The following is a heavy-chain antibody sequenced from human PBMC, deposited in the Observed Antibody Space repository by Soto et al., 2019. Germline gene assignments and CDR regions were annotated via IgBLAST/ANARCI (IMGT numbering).Heavy chain of an antibody. J-gene: IGHJ5*02. CDR1: GGSFSGYY. D-gene: IGHD5-12*01. CDR2: INHSGST. V-gene: IGHV4-34*01. CDR3: VSACSGRGAGYLRSANWLEP. Sequence: SSETLSLTCAVYGGSFSGYYWSWIRQPPGKGLEWIGEINHSGSTNYNPSLKSRVTISVDTSKNQFSLKLSSVTAADTAVYYCVSACSGRGAGYLRSANWLEPWRQGTLVNVSS.